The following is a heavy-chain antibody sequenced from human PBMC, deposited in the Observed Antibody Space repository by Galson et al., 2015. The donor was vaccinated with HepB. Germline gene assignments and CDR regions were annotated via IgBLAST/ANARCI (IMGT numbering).Heavy chain of an antibody. CDR3: ARTLPGAMVAVDI. J-gene: IGHJ3*02. CDR1: GFTFSDYY. D-gene: IGHD5-18*01. CDR2: ISSSSSYT. Sequence: SLRLSCAASGFTFSDYYMSWIRQAPGKGLEWVSYISSSSSYTNYADSVKGRFTISRDNAKNSLYLQMNSLRAEDTAVYYCARTLPGAMVAVDIWGQGTMVTVSS. V-gene: IGHV3-11*03.